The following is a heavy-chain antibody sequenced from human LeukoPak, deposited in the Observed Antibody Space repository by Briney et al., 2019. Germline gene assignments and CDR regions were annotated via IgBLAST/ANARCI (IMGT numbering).Heavy chain of an antibody. J-gene: IGHJ3*02. CDR1: GFTFSSYS. CDR3: ASRYCTSTNCYAFDI. D-gene: IGHD2-2*01. Sequence: GGSLRLSCAASGFTFSSYSMNWVRQAPGKGLEWVSSISSDSNYIFYADSVQVRFTISRDNAENSLFLQMNSLRAEDTAVYYCASRYCTSTNCYAFDIWGQGTMVTVSS. V-gene: IGHV3-21*01. CDR2: ISSDSNYI.